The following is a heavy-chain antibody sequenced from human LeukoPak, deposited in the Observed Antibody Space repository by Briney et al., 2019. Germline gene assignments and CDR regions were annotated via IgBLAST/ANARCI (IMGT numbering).Heavy chain of an antibody. CDR1: GYTFTCYG. D-gene: IGHD6-13*01. J-gene: IGHJ4*02. CDR2: ISAYNGNT. Sequence: ASLKVSCKASGYTFTCYGISWVRQAPGQGLEWMGWISAYNGNTNYAQKYQARVTMTTDTSTSTAYMELRSLRSDDTAVYYCARVAAAGTSGVDYWGQGTLVTVSS. CDR3: ARVAAAGTSGVDY. V-gene: IGHV1-18*01.